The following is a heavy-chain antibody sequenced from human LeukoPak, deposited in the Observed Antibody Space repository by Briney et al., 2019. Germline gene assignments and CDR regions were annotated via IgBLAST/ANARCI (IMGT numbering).Heavy chain of an antibody. J-gene: IGHJ4*02. CDR3: AVGDTAMVTAHAAFDC. CDR1: GGTFSSDS. CDR2: IISIGGIA. V-gene: IGHV1-69*02. D-gene: IGHD5-18*01. Sequence: GESVNLSCRASGGTFSSDSRSWVRQAPGQGLELMGSIISIGGIANSAQKFQRKVTITADKPTSPAYMELSSLRSDDTDVYHWAVGDTAMVTAHAAFDCWGQGTLVTVSS.